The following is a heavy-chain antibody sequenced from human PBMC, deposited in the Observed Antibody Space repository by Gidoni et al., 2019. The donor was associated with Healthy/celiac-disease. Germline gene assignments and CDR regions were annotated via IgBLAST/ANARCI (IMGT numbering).Heavy chain of an antibody. V-gene: IGHV4-34*01. CDR3: AREAFYCSGGSCWGDAFDI. Sequence: QVQLQQWGAGLLKPSETLSLTCAVYGGSFRGYYWSWIRQPPGKGLEWIGEINHSGSTNYNPSLKSRVTISVDTSKNQFSLKLSSVTAADTAVYYCAREAFYCSGGSCWGDAFDIWGQGTMVTVSS. CDR2: INHSGST. CDR1: GGSFRGYY. J-gene: IGHJ3*02. D-gene: IGHD2-15*01.